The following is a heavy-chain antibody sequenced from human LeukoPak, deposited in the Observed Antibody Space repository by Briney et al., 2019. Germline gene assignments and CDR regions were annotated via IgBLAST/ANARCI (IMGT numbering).Heavy chain of an antibody. CDR3: AKDPPTVMANAFHI. D-gene: IGHD4-11*01. CDR1: GFTFSSYG. Sequence: GGSLRLSCAASGFTFSSYGMSWVRHAPGKGLVWVSSISGSGGTTYYADSVKGRFTISRDNSKNTLYLQMNSLRADDTAVYSCAKDPPTVMANAFHIWGQGTMVTVS. J-gene: IGHJ3*02. V-gene: IGHV3-23*01. CDR2: ISGSGGTT.